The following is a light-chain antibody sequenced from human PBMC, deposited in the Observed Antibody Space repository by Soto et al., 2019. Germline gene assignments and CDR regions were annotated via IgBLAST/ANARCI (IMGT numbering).Light chain of an antibody. CDR3: QHYNVYPWT. CDR2: DAS. Sequence: DIQMTQSPSTLSASVGDRVTITCRASQSISSWLAWYQQKPGKAPKFLIYDASSLDSGVPSRFSGSGSGTEFTLSISSLQPDDFATYYCQHYNVYPWTFGQGTKVDIK. CDR1: QSISSW. J-gene: IGKJ1*01. V-gene: IGKV1-5*01.